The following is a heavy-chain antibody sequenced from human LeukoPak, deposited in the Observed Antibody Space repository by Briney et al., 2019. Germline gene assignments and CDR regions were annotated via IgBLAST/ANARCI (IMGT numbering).Heavy chain of an antibody. CDR1: GGSISSGGYD. CDR3: ARSPPGVWDTWFDP. V-gene: IGHV4-30-2*01. J-gene: IGHJ5*02. CDR2: IYHSGST. D-gene: IGHD3-16*01. Sequence: SETLSLTCTVAGGSISSGGYDWGWVRQPAGKGREGIGYIYHSGSTYYNPSLKSRVTISVDRSKTQFSLKLSSVTAAATAVYSCARSPPGVWDTWFDPWGQGTLVTVSS.